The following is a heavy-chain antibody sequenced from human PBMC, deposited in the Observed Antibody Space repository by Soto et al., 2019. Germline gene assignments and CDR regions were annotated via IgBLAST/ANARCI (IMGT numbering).Heavy chain of an antibody. Sequence: SETLSLACAVYGGSFSGYYWSWIRQPPGKGLEWIGEINHSGSTNYNPSLKSRVTISVDTSKNQFSLKLSSVTAADTAVYYCASVARIAAAGTDYYYYMDVWGKGTTVTVSS. D-gene: IGHD6-13*01. CDR2: INHSGST. J-gene: IGHJ6*03. CDR1: GGSFSGYY. CDR3: ASVARIAAAGTDYYYYMDV. V-gene: IGHV4-34*01.